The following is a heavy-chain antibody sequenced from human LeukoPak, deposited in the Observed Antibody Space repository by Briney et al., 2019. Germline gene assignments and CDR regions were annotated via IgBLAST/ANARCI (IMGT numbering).Heavy chain of an antibody. CDR3: ARGYYDNSGYYFPFDF. J-gene: IGHJ4*02. Sequence: EGSLRLSCTASGFTFSSYGMHWIRQAPGKGLEWVSYIRSSSSYTNYADSVKGRFTISRDNAKNSLYLQMNSLRAEDTAVYYCARGYYDNSGYYFPFDFWGQGTLVTVSS. D-gene: IGHD3-22*01. V-gene: IGHV3-21*05. CDR2: IRSSSSYT. CDR1: GFTFSSYG.